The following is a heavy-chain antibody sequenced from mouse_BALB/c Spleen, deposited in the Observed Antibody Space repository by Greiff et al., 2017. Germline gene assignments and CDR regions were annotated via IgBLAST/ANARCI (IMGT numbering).Heavy chain of an antibody. CDR2: INSNGGST. CDR1: GFTFSSYG. CDR3: ARDQYGNYVAWFAY. J-gene: IGHJ3*01. D-gene: IGHD2-10*02. V-gene: IGHV5-6-3*01. Sequence: EVQGVESGGGLVQPGGSLKLSCAASGFTFSSYGMSWVRQTPDKRLELVATINSNGGSTYYPDSVKGRFTISRDNAKNTLYLQMSSLKSEDTAMYYCARDQYGNYVAWFAYWGQGTLVTVSA.